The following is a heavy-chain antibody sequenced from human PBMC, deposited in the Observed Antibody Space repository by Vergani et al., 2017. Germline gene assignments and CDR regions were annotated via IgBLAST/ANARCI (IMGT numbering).Heavy chain of an antibody. D-gene: IGHD3-3*01. CDR3: ARSQLVSVLEWLLPMDV. J-gene: IGHJ6*02. CDR2: IYSGGST. V-gene: IGHV3-66*02. CDR1: GFTVSSNY. Sequence: EVQLVESGGGLVQPGRSLRLSCAASGFTVSSNYMSWVRQAPGKGLEWVSVIYSGGSTYYADSVKGRFTISRDNSKNTLYLQVNSLRAEDTAVYYCARSQLVSVLEWLLPMDVWGQGTTVTVSS.